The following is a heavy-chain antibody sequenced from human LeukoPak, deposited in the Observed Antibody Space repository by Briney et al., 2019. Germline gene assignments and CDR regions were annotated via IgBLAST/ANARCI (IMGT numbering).Heavy chain of an antibody. J-gene: IGHJ4*02. CDR2: IYYSGST. V-gene: IGHV4-59*01. CDR3: AREGSYYRFDY. CDR1: GGSISSYY. D-gene: IGHD1-26*01. Sequence: SETLSLTCTVSGGSISSYYWSWIRQPPGKGLEWIGYIYYSGSTNYNPSHKSRVTISVDTSKNQFSLKLSSVTAADTAVYYCAREGSYYRFDYWGQGTLVTVSS.